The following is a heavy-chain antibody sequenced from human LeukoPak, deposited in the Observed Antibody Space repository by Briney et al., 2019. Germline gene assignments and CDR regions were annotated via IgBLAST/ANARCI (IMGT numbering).Heavy chain of an antibody. Sequence: GASVTVSFKSSVYTFSNYGINWGRQAPGQGPEWMGWISGDNGETAYSHQVQGRGTMTTDTATSTAYMELRSLRAGDTAMYYCARRSRYWADFWGQGTLVTVSS. J-gene: IGHJ1*01. CDR3: ARRSRYWADF. D-gene: IGHD2-15*01. CDR1: VYTFSNYG. V-gene: IGHV1-18*01. CDR2: ISGDNGET.